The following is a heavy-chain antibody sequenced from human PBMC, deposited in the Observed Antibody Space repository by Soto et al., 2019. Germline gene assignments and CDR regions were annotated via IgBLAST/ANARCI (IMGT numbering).Heavy chain of an antibody. CDR1: GFMFSSAW. CDR3: VEGWNDF. CDR2: IKSKADGGAR. Sequence: EVQLVESGGDLVKPGGSLRLSCVTSGFMFSSAWMSWVRQAPGKGLAWVGRIKSKADGGARDYAAPVKGRFSISRDDSKNKLYLQMNSLRAEDTAVYYCVEGWNDFWGQGTLVTVSS. D-gene: IGHD1-1*01. V-gene: IGHV3-15*01. J-gene: IGHJ4*02.